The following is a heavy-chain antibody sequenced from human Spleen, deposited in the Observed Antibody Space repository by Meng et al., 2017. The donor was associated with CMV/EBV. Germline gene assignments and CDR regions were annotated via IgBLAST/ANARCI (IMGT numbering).Heavy chain of an antibody. J-gene: IGHJ4*02. Sequence: SVKVSCKASGYTFTDHFIHWVRQAPGQGLEWMGGIIPIFGTANYAQKFQGRVTITTDESTSTAYMELSSLRSEDTAVYYCARANYGSGSYFFYWGQGTLVTVSS. V-gene: IGHV1-69*05. CDR1: GYTFTDHF. CDR3: ARANYGSGSYFFY. CDR2: IIPIFGTA. D-gene: IGHD3-10*01.